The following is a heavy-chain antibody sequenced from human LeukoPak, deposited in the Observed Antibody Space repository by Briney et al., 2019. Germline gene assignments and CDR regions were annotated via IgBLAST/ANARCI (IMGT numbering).Heavy chain of an antibody. CDR1: GFTFIRYA. CDR3: AKSSLRGHSLWYFDL. Sequence: GGSLRLSCAVSGFTFIRYALSWVRQTPGKGLEWVAVISYDGSNKYDADSVKGRFTISRDNSKNTLYLQMNKLRVEDTAVYYCAKSSLRGHSLWYFDLSGRGTPVTVSS. D-gene: IGHD3-10*01. J-gene: IGHJ2*01. V-gene: IGHV3-30*18. CDR2: ISYDGSNK.